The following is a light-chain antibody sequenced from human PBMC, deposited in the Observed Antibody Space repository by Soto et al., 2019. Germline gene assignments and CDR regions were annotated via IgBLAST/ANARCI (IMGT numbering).Light chain of an antibody. CDR3: QRYNSAPLT. CDR1: QGIGNY. V-gene: IGKV1-27*01. J-gene: IGKJ4*01. CDR2: GAS. Sequence: DIQMTQSPSSLSASVGDRVTITCRASQGIGNYLAWYQHKPGKVPKLLIYGASTLQSRVPSRFSGGGSGTDLTITISSLQPEDGATYYGQRYNSAPLTFGGGTKVDI.